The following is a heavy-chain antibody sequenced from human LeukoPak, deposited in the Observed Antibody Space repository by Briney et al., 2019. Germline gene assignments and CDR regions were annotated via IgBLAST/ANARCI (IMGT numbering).Heavy chain of an antibody. V-gene: IGHV3-7*01. D-gene: IGHD5-18*01. Sequence: GGSLRLSCVGSGFTFSSDWMSWVRQAPGKGLEWVANIKQDGSEKYYVDSVKGRFTISRDNAKNSLYLQMNSLRAEDTAVYYCARGLGYSYGYADYWGQGTLVTVSS. CDR1: GFTFSSDW. J-gene: IGHJ4*02. CDR3: ARGLGYSYGYADY. CDR2: IKQDGSEK.